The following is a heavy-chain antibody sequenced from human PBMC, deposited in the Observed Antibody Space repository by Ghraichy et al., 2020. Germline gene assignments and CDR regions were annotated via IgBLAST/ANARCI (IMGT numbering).Heavy chain of an antibody. CDR1: GGSMSSRNHN. CDR3: ARHTPDPFTGYLDGFFDS. D-gene: IGHD3-9*01. Sequence: SETLSLTRAVSGGSMSSRNHNWGWIRQPPGQGLEWIGRIYYTGSTNYNPSLESRVSMSVDTSKNQFSLKLRSVTAADTAVYYCARHTPDPFTGYLDGFFDSWGQGTLLTVSS. V-gene: IGHV4-39*01. J-gene: IGHJ4*02. CDR2: IYYTGST.